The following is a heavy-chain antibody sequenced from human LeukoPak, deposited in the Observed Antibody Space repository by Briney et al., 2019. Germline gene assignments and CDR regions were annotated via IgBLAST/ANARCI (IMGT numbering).Heavy chain of an antibody. D-gene: IGHD6-13*01. CDR2: ISWDGGST. Sequence: GGSLRLSCAASGFTFDDYTMHWVRQAPGKGLEWVPLISWDGGSTYYADSVKGRFTISRDNSKNSLYLQMNSLRVEDSAVYYCASLWYDSTWRTNWGQGTLVTVSS. V-gene: IGHV3-43*01. J-gene: IGHJ4*02. CDR3: ASLWYDSTWRTN. CDR1: GFTFDDYT.